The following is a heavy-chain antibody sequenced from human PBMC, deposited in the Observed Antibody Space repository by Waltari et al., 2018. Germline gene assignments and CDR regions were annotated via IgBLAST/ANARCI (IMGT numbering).Heavy chain of an antibody. CDR1: GFPFGNFW. Sequence: EVQLVESGGGLVQPGGSLRLSCAASGFPFGNFWMSWVGQAPGKGPEWVANIKQDGSEKYYVDSVKGRFTISRDYARNSLYLQMNSLRDEDTAVYYCTRDKYYYYYGMDVWGQGTTVTVSS. J-gene: IGHJ6*02. CDR2: IKQDGSEK. V-gene: IGHV3-7*03. CDR3: TRDKYYYYYGMDV.